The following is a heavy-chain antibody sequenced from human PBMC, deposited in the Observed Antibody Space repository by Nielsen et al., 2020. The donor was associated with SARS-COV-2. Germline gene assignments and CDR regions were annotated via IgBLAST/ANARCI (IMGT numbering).Heavy chain of an antibody. V-gene: IGHV4-59*08. J-gene: IGHJ6*02. CDR3: ARSPRYYDILTGYHPEVGYYGMDV. CDR2: IYYSGGT. D-gene: IGHD3-9*01. Sequence: WIRQPPGKGLEWIGYIYYSGGTNYNPSLKSRVTISVDTSKNQFSLKLSSVTAADTAVYYCARSPRYYDILTGYHPEVGYYGMDVWGQGTTVTVSS.